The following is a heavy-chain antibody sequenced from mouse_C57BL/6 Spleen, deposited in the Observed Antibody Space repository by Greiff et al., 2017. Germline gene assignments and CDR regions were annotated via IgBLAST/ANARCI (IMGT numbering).Heavy chain of an antibody. V-gene: IGHV1-9*01. CDR2: ILPAGGST. J-gene: IGHJ4*01. D-gene: IGHD1-1*02. CDR3: ASQLWPMDD. CDR1: GYTFTGYW. Sequence: VKLVESGAELMKPGASVKLSCKATGYTFTGYWIEWVKQRPGHGLEWIGEILPAGGSTNYNAKFKGQATFTADTSSNTAYMQLSSLTTEDSDSYFCASQLWPMDDWGQGTSGTGSS.